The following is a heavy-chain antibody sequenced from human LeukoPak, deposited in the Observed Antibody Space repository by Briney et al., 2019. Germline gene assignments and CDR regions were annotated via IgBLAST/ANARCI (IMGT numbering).Heavy chain of an antibody. CDR1: GGSISSYS. J-gene: IGHJ6*02. CDR2: IYYSGST. D-gene: IGHD3-22*01. Sequence: PSETLSLTCAVSGGSISSYSWSWIRQPPGKGLEWIGYIYYSGSTNYNPSLKSRVTIPVDTSKNQFSLKLSSVTAADTAVYYCARYYYDSSGYYLPYYYYYGMDVWGQGTTVTVSS. CDR3: ARYYYDSSGYYLPYYYYYGMDV. V-gene: IGHV4-59*01.